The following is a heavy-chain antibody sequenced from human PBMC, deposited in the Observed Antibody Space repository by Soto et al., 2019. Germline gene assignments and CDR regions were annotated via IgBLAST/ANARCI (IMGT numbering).Heavy chain of an antibody. Sequence: ASVKVSCKVSGYTLTEFSMHWVRQAPGQGLEWMGGFDPEDGETIYAQKFQGRVTMTEDTSTDTAYMELSSLRSEDTAVYYCATSFYYGDYVRGTGYYYYYGMDVWGQGTTVTVSS. CDR1: GYTLTEFS. J-gene: IGHJ6*02. V-gene: IGHV1-24*01. D-gene: IGHD4-17*01. CDR3: ATSFYYGDYVRGTGYYYYYGMDV. CDR2: FDPEDGET.